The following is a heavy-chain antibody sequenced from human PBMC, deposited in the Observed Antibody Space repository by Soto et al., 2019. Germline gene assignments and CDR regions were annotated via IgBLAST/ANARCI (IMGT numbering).Heavy chain of an antibody. CDR1: GDSVSSNSAA. J-gene: IGHJ6*02. D-gene: IGHD6-13*01. V-gene: IGHV6-1*01. CDR2: TYYRSKWYN. Sequence: SQTLSLTCAISGDSVSSNSAAWNWIRQSPSRGLEWLGRTYYRSKWYNDHAVSVKSRITINPDTSKNQFSLQLNSVTPEDTAVYYCARDRGLSCIAAAGTFNGMDVWGQGTTVTVSS. CDR3: ARDRGLSCIAAAGTFNGMDV.